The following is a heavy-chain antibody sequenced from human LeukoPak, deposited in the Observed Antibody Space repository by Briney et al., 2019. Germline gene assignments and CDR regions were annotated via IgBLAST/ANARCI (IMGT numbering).Heavy chain of an antibody. D-gene: IGHD4-17*01. J-gene: IGHJ4*02. CDR1: GFTFSSYA. CDR2: ISGSGGST. Sequence: GGSLRLFCAASGFTFSSYAMSWVRQAPGKGLEWVSAISGSGGSTYYADSVKGRFTISRDNSKNTLYLQMNSLRAEDTAVYYCAKDLRYGDYRGHYWGQGTLVTVSS. V-gene: IGHV3-23*01. CDR3: AKDLRYGDYRGHY.